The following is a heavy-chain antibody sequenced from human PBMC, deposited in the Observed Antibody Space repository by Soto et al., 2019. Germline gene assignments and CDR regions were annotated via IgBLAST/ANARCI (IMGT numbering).Heavy chain of an antibody. Sequence: EVQLVETGGGLIQPGGSLRLSCAASGFSVRTHYMSWVRQAPGKGLEWVSVFESGGSIYYADSVKGRFIISRDYAKNNVYLQMNSLRDEDTAVYYCARAGVTPDFLDYWGQGPLVTVSS. D-gene: IGHD3-3*01. V-gene: IGHV3-53*02. CDR3: ARAGVTPDFLDY. J-gene: IGHJ4*02. CDR2: FESGGSI. CDR1: GFSVRTHY.